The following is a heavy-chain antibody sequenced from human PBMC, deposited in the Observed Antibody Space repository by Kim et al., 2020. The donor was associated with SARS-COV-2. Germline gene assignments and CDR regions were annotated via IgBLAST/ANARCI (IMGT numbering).Heavy chain of an antibody. V-gene: IGHV3-23*01. CDR1: GFTFSSYA. CDR3: AKGRYYGSGSYYTPLPTFDY. D-gene: IGHD3-10*01. Sequence: GGSLRLSCAASGFTFSSYAMSWVRQAPGKGLEWVSAISGSGGSTYYADSVKGRFTISRDNSKNTLYLQMNSLRAEDTAVYYCAKGRYYGSGSYYTPLPTFDYWGQGTLVTVSS. CDR2: ISGSGGST. J-gene: IGHJ4*02.